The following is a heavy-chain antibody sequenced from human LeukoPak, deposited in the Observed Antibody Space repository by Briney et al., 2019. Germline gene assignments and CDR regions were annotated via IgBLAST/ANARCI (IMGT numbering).Heavy chain of an antibody. CDR1: GGTFSSYT. V-gene: IGHV1-69*13. CDR3: ASLDTSSPLDY. J-gene: IGHJ4*02. CDR2: IIPIFGTA. D-gene: IGHD2-2*01. Sequence: ASVKVSCKASGGTFSSYTITWVRQAPGQGLEWMGGIIPIFGTANYAQKFQGRVTITADESTTTVYMELSSLRSEDTAVYYCASLDTSSPLDYWGQGTLVTVSS.